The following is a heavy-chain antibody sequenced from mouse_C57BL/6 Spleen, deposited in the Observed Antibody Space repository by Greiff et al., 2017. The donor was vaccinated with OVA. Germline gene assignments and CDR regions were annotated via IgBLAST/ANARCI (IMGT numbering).Heavy chain of an antibody. CDR3: TTGGYDGGEDY. Sequence: VQLQQSGAELVRPGASVKLSCTASGFNIKDDYMHWVKQRPEQGLEWIGWIDPENGDTEYASKFQGKATITADTSSNTAYLQLSSLTSEDTAVYYCTTGGYDGGEDYWGQGTTLTVSS. CDR1: GFNIKDDY. J-gene: IGHJ2*01. CDR2: IDPENGDT. V-gene: IGHV14-4*01. D-gene: IGHD2-2*01.